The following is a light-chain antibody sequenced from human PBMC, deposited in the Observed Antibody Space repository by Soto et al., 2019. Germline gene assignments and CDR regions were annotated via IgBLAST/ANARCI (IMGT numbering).Light chain of an antibody. CDR3: QQSSRTPWT. Sequence: DIQMTQSPSSLSASVVDRVTITCRASQTISSYLNWYQQKPGKAPKLLIYAASTLESGVPSRFSGNRSGTDFTLTISSLQPEDFAAYYCQQSSRTPWTFGQGTKVEIK. CDR2: AAS. V-gene: IGKV1-39*01. CDR1: QTISSY. J-gene: IGKJ1*01.